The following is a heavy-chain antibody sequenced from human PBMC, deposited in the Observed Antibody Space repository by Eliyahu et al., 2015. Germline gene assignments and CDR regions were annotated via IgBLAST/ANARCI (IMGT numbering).Heavy chain of an antibody. J-gene: IGHJ5*02. V-gene: IGHV1-2*02. CDR3: ARERSECSGGTCHRRTFDP. Sequence: QVQLVQSGAEVKNPGASVKISCKASGYTFSXYYXHWARXAPGQGLEWMGWVNPNSGGTHYAQNFQGRVTMTRDTSINTAYMELNRLRSDDTAVYYCARERSECSGGTCHRRTFDPWGQGTLVTVSS. CDR2: VNPNSGGT. CDR1: GYTFSXYY. D-gene: IGHD2-15*01.